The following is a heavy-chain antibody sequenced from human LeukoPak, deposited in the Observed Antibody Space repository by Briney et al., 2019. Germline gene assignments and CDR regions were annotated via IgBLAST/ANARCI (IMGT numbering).Heavy chain of an antibody. D-gene: IGHD3-10*01. CDR2: INPNSGYT. J-gene: IGHJ2*01. CDR1: GYTFTGYY. Sequence: GASVKVSCKASGYTFTGYYMHWVRQAPGQGLEWMGLINPNSGYTHYLQTFQARATMTRDTSISTAYMELSRLRPDDTAMYYCATTYGSGSPISYFDLWGRGTLVTVSS. V-gene: IGHV1-2*02. CDR3: ATTYGSGSPISYFDL.